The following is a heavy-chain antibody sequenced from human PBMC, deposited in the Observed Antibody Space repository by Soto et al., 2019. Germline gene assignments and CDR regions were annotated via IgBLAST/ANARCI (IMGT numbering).Heavy chain of an antibody. CDR1: GFSLSTTGVG. Sequence: QITLKESGPTLVRPTQTLTLTCTFSGFSLSTTGVGVGWSRQPPGKALEWLALIYWDDDKRYSPSLKSRLTITKDTSNNEVILTMTNMDPVDTARYYCAPRLPHYGLGRERGNWVDPWGQGTLVTVSS. D-gene: IGHD3-10*01. CDR3: APRLPHYGLGRERGNWVDP. J-gene: IGHJ5*02. V-gene: IGHV2-5*02. CDR2: IYWDDDK.